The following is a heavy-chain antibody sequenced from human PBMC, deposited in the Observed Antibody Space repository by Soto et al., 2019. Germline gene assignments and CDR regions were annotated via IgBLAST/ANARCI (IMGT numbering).Heavy chain of an antibody. CDR3: AREEDGGWLGIFDY. Sequence: QVQLVESGGGVVQPGRSLRLSCAASGFTFSSYGMHWVRQAPGKGLEWVAVIWYDGSNKYYADSVKGRFTISRDNSKNTLYLQMNSLRAEDTAVYYRAREEDGGWLGIFDYWGQGTLVTVSS. D-gene: IGHD6-19*01. CDR2: IWYDGSNK. CDR1: GFTFSSYG. V-gene: IGHV3-33*01. J-gene: IGHJ4*02.